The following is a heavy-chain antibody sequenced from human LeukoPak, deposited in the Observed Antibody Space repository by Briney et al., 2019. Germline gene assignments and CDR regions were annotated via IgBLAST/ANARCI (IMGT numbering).Heavy chain of an antibody. Sequence: GASVKVSCKASGYTFTSYGISWVRQAPGQGLEWMGWISAYNGNTNYAQKLQGRVTMTTDKPTRTAYMELRSLRSDDTAVYHCARDRAPGAAAGTNYWGQGTLVTVSS. V-gene: IGHV1-18*01. CDR1: GYTFTSYG. CDR2: ISAYNGNT. J-gene: IGHJ4*02. D-gene: IGHD6-13*01. CDR3: ARDRAPGAAAGTNY.